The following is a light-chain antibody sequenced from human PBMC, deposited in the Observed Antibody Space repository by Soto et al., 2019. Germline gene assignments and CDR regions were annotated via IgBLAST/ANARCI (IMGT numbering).Light chain of an antibody. Sequence: QSALTQPASVSGSPGQSITISCTGTSSDVGGYNYVSWYQQHPGKAPKLMIYEVSNRPSGDSDRFSGTKSGNTASLTISGRQAEDEADYYCSSYTSSSTPYVFGSGTKLTVL. J-gene: IGLJ1*01. CDR2: EVS. V-gene: IGLV2-14*03. CDR3: SSYTSSSTPYV. CDR1: SSDVGGYNY.